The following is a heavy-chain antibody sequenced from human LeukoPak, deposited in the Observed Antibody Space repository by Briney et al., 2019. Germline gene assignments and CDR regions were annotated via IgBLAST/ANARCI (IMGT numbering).Heavy chain of an antibody. D-gene: IGHD3-9*01. CDR1: GFMFSSYA. J-gene: IGHJ4*02. Sequence: PGGSLRLSCAASGFMFSSYAMHWVRQAPGKGLEWVAAMSYDGSNKYYADSVKGRFTISRDISKSTLYMQMTSLRTEDTAVYYCARVNDMQWMRTGLDYWGQGTLVTVSS. CDR3: ARVNDMQWMRTGLDY. V-gene: IGHV3-30-3*01. CDR2: MSYDGSNK.